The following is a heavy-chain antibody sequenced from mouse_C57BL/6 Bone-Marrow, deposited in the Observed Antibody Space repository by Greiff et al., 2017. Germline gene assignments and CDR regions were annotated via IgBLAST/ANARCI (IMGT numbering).Heavy chain of an antibody. D-gene: IGHD4-1*01. V-gene: IGHV5-6*01. Sequence: EVQVVESGGDLVKPGGSLKLSCAASGFTFSSYGMYWVRQTPDKRLEWVATISSGGSYTYYPHSVKGRFTISRDNAKNTQYLQMSSLKSEDTAMYYCARHKAGTRIDYWGQGTTLTVSS. CDR2: ISSGGSYT. CDR3: ARHKAGTRIDY. J-gene: IGHJ2*01. CDR1: GFTFSSYG.